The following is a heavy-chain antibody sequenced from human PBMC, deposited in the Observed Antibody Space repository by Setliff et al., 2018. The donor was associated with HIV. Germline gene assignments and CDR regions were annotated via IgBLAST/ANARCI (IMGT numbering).Heavy chain of an antibody. CDR2: IYYSGST. Sequence: SETLSLTCTVSGDSITSGHFYWGWIRQAPGKGLEWIGSIYYSGSTYYNPSLKSRVTISLDTSKKHFSLDLYSVTAADTAVYYCARDHNSGTLHAFDLWGQGTKVTVSS. V-gene: IGHV4-39*07. J-gene: IGHJ3*01. CDR3: ARDHNSGTLHAFDL. CDR1: GDSITSGHFY. D-gene: IGHD1-26*01.